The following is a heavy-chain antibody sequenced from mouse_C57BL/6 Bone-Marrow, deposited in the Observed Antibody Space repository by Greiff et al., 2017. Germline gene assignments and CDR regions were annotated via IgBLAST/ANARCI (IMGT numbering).Heavy chain of an antibody. J-gene: IGHJ2*01. Sequence: VQLQESGAELARPGASVKMSCKASGYTFTSYTMHWVKQRPGQGLEWIGYINPSSGYTKYNQKFKDKATLTADKSSSTAYMQLSSLTSEDSAVYYCARNTTVVPYYFDYWGQGTTLTVSS. CDR1: GYTFTSYT. CDR3: ARNTTVVPYYFDY. V-gene: IGHV1-4*01. D-gene: IGHD1-1*01. CDR2: INPSSGYT.